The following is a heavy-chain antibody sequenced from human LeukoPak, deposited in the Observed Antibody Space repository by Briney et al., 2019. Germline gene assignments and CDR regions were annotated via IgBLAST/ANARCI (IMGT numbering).Heavy chain of an antibody. CDR2: IKQDGSEK. CDR1: GFTFSSYW. CDR3: AREVTMIVVVPYNWFDP. D-gene: IGHD3-22*01. J-gene: IGHJ5*02. V-gene: IGHV3-7*01. Sequence: GGSLRLSCAASGFTFSSYWVSWVRQAPGKGLEWVANIKQDGSEKYYVDSVKGRFTISRDNAKNSLYLQMNSLRAEDTAVYYCAREVTMIVVVPYNWFDPWGQGTLVTVSS.